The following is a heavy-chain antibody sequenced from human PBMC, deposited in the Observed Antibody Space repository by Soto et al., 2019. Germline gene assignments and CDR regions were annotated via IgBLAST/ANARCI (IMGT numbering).Heavy chain of an antibody. V-gene: IGHV3-23*01. J-gene: IGHJ4*02. CDR1: GFTFSSYA. CDR3: AKDSRYTVTTGHYFDY. D-gene: IGHD4-4*01. CDR2: ISGSGGST. Sequence: VGSLRLSCAASGFTFSSYAMSWVRQAPGKGLEWVSAISGSGGSTYYADSVKGRFTISRDNSKNTLYLQMNSLRAEDTAVYYCAKDSRYTVTTGHYFDYWGQGTLVTVSS.